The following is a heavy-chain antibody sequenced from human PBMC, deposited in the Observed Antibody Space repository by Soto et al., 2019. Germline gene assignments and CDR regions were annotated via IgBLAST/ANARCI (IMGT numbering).Heavy chain of an antibody. J-gene: IGHJ4*02. CDR3: ARGGGFNIGGY. V-gene: IGHV3-7*05. CDR2: IKDDGSVK. CDR1: GFTFSSYW. Sequence: GGSLRLSCAASGFTFSSYWMSWVRQAPGKGLEWVAKIKDDGSVKYYVDSVKGRFTASRDNAKNSLYLQMNSLRAEDTAVYYCARGGGFNIGGYWGQGTQVTVSS. D-gene: IGHD3-16*01.